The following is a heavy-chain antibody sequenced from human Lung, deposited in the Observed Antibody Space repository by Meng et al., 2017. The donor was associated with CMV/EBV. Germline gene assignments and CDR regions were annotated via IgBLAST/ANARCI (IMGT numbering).Heavy chain of an antibody. CDR1: GGLISISNW. CDR2: IYHSGGT. Sequence: VQVQGCGRERVKPAGTRALPCAVSGGLISISNWWSWVRQPPGKGLEWIGEIYHSGGTNYNPSLRGRVTISLDKSKNQFSLTLRSVTAADTAVYYCARDPYATGWAGWGQGTLVTVSS. CDR3: ARDPYATGWAG. V-gene: IGHV4-4*02. D-gene: IGHD6-19*01. J-gene: IGHJ4*02.